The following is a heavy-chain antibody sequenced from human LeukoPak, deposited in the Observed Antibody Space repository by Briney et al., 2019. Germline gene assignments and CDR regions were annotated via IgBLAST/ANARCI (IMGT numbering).Heavy chain of an antibody. V-gene: IGHV1-46*01. CDR1: GYTFTSYY. J-gene: IGHJ4*02. Sequence: ASVKVSCTASGYTFTSYYMHWVRQAPGQGLEWMGIINPSGGSTSYAQKFQGRVTMTRDTSTSTVYMELSSLRSEDTAVYYCARDGPAYYYDSSGYYYFDYWGQGTLVTVSS. CDR2: INPSGGST. CDR3: ARDGPAYYYDSSGYYYFDY. D-gene: IGHD3-22*01.